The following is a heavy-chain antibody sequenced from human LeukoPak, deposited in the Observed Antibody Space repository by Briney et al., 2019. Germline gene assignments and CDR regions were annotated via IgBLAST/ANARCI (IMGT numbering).Heavy chain of an antibody. V-gene: IGHV3-33*01. CDR2: IWYDGSNK. J-gene: IGHJ6*02. CDR3: ARDSGYSYGYFYYYYYGMDV. Sequence: GGSLRLSCAASGFTFSSYGMHWVRQAPGKGLEWVAVIWYDGSNKYCADSVKGRFTISRDNSKNTLYLQMNSLRAEDTAVYYCARDSGYSYGYFYYYYYGMDVWGQGTTVTVSS. D-gene: IGHD5-18*01. CDR1: GFTFSSYG.